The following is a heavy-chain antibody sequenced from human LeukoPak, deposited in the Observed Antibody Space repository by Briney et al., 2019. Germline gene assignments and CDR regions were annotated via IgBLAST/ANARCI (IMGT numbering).Heavy chain of an antibody. CDR3: SRDRMGTKSFDY. V-gene: IGHV3-66*01. D-gene: IGHD5-24*01. CDR1: GFTVRSNY. CDR2: ISSGGST. Sequence: GGSLRLSCAASGFTVRSNYMSWVRQAPGKGLEWVSVISSGGSTYCADSVKGRFTISRDSSKNTLYLQMKSLRAEDTALYYCSRDRMGTKSFDYWGPGTLVTVSS. J-gene: IGHJ4*02.